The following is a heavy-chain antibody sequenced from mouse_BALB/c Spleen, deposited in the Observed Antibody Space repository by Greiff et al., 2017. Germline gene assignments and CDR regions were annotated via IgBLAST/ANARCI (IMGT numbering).Heavy chain of an antibody. Sequence: EVKVEESGGGLVQPGGSRKLSCAASGFTFSSFGMHWVRQAPEKGLEWVAYISSGSSTIYYPDSVKGRFTISRDNAKNTLYLQMSSLKSEDTAMYYCARQRAYDYGFAYWGQGTLVTVSA. J-gene: IGHJ3*01. CDR2: ISSGSSTI. D-gene: IGHD2-4*01. V-gene: IGHV5-17*03. CDR3: ARQRAYDYGFAY. CDR1: GFTFSSFG.